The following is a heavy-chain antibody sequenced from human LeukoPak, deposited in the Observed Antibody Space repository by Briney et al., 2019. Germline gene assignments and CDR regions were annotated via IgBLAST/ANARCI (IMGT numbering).Heavy chain of an antibody. J-gene: IGHJ5*02. Sequence: GGSLRLSCAASGFTFSSYEMNWVRQAPGKGLEWVSYISSSGSTIYYADSVKGRFTISRDNAKNSLYLQMNSLRAEDTAVYYCARFLWFGELVPWGQGTLVTVSS. CDR3: ARFLWFGELVP. CDR2: ISSSGSTI. CDR1: GFTFSSYE. D-gene: IGHD3-10*01. V-gene: IGHV3-48*03.